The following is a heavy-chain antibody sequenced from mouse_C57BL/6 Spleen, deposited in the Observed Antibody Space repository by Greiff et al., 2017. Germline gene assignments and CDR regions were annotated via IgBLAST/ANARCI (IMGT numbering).Heavy chain of an antibody. Sequence: VKLVESGAELARPGASVTLSCKASGYTFTSYGISWVKQRTGQGLEWIGEIYPRSGNTYYNEKFKGKATLTADKSSSTAYMELRSLTSEDSAVYCCARSGDYYGSKYYYAMDYWGQGTSVTVSS. CDR1: GYTFTSYG. CDR3: ARSGDYYGSKYYYAMDY. D-gene: IGHD1-1*01. J-gene: IGHJ4*01. V-gene: IGHV1-81*01. CDR2: IYPRSGNT.